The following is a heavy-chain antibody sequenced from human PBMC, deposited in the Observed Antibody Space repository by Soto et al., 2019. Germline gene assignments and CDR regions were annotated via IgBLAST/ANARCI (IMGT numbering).Heavy chain of an antibody. D-gene: IGHD6-19*01. J-gene: IGHJ6*03. CDR2: INADGGTT. CDR1: GFTLSSYW. Sequence: GGSLRLSCVASGFTLSSYWMHWVRQAPGKGLVWVSRINADGGTTYYVDSVRGRFTASRDNAKNTLYLQMNSLTADDTAVYYCARPQFRSPNSYMDVWGKGTAVTVS. CDR3: ARPQFRSPNSYMDV. V-gene: IGHV3-74*01.